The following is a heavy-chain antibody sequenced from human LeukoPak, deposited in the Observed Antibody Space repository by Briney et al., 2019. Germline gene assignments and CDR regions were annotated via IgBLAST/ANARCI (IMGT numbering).Heavy chain of an antibody. CDR2: IYYSGST. CDR3: ARQELWFDP. Sequence: PSETLSLTCTVSGGSISSSSYYWGWIRQPPGKGLEWIGSIYYSGSTYYNPSLKSRVTISVDTSKNQFSLKLSSVTVADTAVYYCARQELWFDPWGQGTLVTVSS. J-gene: IGHJ5*02. V-gene: IGHV4-39*01. CDR1: GGSISSSSYY. D-gene: IGHD1-7*01.